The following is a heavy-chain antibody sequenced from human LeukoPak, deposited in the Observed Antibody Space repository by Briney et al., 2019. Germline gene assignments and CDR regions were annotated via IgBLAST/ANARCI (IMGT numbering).Heavy chain of an antibody. Sequence: GGSLRLSCAASGFTFSSYAMSWVRQAPGKGLEWVSAISGSGGSTYYADSVKGRFTISRDNSKNTLYLQMNSLRAEDTAVYYCAKVVGAVAGLTNWFDPWGQGTLVTVSS. J-gene: IGHJ5*02. CDR3: AKVVGAVAGLTNWFDP. CDR1: GFTFSSYA. D-gene: IGHD6-19*01. V-gene: IGHV3-23*01. CDR2: ISGSGGST.